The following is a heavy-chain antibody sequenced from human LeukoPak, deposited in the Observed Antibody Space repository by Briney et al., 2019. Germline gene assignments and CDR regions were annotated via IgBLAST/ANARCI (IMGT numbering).Heavy chain of an antibody. CDR1: GGSISSYY. CDR2: IYYSGST. J-gene: IGHJ6*03. V-gene: IGHV4-59*01. CDR3: ARGFGGYEERASYYYYYMDV. Sequence: SETLSLTCTVSGGSISSYYWSWIRQPPGKGLEWIGYIYYSGSTNYNPSLKSRVTISVDTSKNQFSLKLSSVTAADTAVYYCARGFGGYEERASYYYYYMDVWGKGTTVTVSS. D-gene: IGHD5-12*01.